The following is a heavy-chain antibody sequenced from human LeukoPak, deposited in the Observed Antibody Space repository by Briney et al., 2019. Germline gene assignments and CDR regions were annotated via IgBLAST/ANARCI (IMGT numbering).Heavy chain of an antibody. V-gene: IGHV1-2*02. D-gene: IGHD4-23*01. CDR3: ARDSGYGGNPGDY. CDR2: INPNSGGT. CDR1: GYTFTGYY. J-gene: IGHJ4*02. Sequence: ASVKLSCKASGYTFTGYYMHWVRQAPGQGLEWMGWINPNSGGTNYAQKFQGRVTMTRDTSISTAYMELSRLRSDDTAVYYCARDSGYGGNPGDYWGQGTLVTVSS.